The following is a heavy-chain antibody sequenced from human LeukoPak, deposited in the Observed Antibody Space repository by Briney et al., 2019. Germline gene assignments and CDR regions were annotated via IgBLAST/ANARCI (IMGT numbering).Heavy chain of an antibody. Sequence: PSETLSLTCTVSGGSISSSTYYWGWIRQPPGKGLEWIGTIYYSGTTYYNPSLESRVTISVDTSKNQFSLKLSSVTAADTAVYYCARQGITMVRGVIISRGYYYYMDVWGKGTTVTISS. CDR1: GGSISSSTYY. CDR3: ARQGITMVRGVIISRGYYYYMDV. V-gene: IGHV4-39*01. J-gene: IGHJ6*03. CDR2: IYYSGTT. D-gene: IGHD3-10*01.